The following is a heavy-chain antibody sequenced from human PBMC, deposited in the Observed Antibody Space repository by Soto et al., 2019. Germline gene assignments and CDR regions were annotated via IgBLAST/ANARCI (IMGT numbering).Heavy chain of an antibody. J-gene: IGHJ6*02. D-gene: IGHD2-2*01. V-gene: IGHV1-2*02. CDR2: INPNSGGT. Sequence: ASVKVSCKASGYTFTGYYMHWVRQAPGQGLEWMGWINPNSGGTNYAQKFQGRVTMTRDTSISTAYMELSRLRSDDTAVYYCAGGYCSSTSCYGGFDYYYYGMDVWGQVTTVTVS. CDR1: GYTFTGYY. CDR3: AGGYCSSTSCYGGFDYYYYGMDV.